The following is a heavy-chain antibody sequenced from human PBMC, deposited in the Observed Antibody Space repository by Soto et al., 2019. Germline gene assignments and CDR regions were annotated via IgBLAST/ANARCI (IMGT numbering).Heavy chain of an antibody. V-gene: IGHV1-3*01. Sequence: QVQVVQSGAEVKKPGASVKVSCKASGYSFSTYAMHWVRQAPGQGLEWMGWINGGKGNTKYSQKFKDRVTISRDTSASTGYRERSSLRSEDTAVYYCARGKGMEENYYYHGMDVWGPGTTVTVS. J-gene: IGHJ6*02. D-gene: IGHD1-1*01. CDR2: INGGKGNT. CDR1: GYSFSTYA. CDR3: ARGKGMEENYYYHGMDV.